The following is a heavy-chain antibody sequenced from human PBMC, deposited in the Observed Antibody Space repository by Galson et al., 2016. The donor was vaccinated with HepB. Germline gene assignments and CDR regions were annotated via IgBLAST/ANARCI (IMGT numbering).Heavy chain of an antibody. Sequence: ETLSLTCAVSGGSISSAKWWSWVRQPPAKGLEWIGEIFLGGTTNYDPSLKSRVTISIDKSKNQFSLELSSVTAADTAVYYCARHMAVAGTKEFDIWGQGAMVTVSS. CDR2: IFLGGTT. CDR1: GGSISSAKW. D-gene: IGHD6-19*01. J-gene: IGHJ3*02. V-gene: IGHV4-4*02. CDR3: ARHMAVAGTKEFDI.